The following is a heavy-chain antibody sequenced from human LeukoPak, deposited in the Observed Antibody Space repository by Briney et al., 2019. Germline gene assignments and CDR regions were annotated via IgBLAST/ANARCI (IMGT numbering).Heavy chain of an antibody. V-gene: IGHV4-59*08. CDR3: ARTTEGGYTYGYFYYYYMDV. J-gene: IGHJ6*03. D-gene: IGHD5-18*01. Sequence: SETLSLTCTVSGGSMNTYFWSWIRQPPGKGLEWMGYVYHTGSTTYKPSLKSRITISVDTSKNQFSLKLSSVTAADTAVYYCARTTEGGYTYGYFYYYYMDVWGKGTTVTISS. CDR1: GGSMNTYF. CDR2: VYHTGST.